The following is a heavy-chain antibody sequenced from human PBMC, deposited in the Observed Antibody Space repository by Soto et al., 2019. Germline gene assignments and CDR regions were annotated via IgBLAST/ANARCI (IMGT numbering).Heavy chain of an antibody. CDR3: ARREDSSGWYYYYGMDV. D-gene: IGHD6-19*01. CDR1: GFTFSSYW. Sequence: GGSLRLSCAASGFTFSSYWMSWVRQAPGKGLEWVANIKQDGSEKYYVDSVKGRFTISRDNAKNSLYLQMNSLRAEDTAVYYCARREDSSGWYYYYGMDVWGQGTTVTVSS. CDR2: IKQDGSEK. V-gene: IGHV3-7*05. J-gene: IGHJ6*02.